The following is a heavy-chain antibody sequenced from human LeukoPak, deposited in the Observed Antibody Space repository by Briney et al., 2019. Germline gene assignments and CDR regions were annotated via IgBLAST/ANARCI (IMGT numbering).Heavy chain of an antibody. CDR1: GFTFSSYG. V-gene: IGHV3-23*01. D-gene: IGHD4-17*01. CDR2: ISGSGGST. CDR3: AKDQLFGDYAPSDY. Sequence: QAGGSLRLSCAASGFTFSSYGMHWVRQAPGKGLEWVSAISGSGGSTYYADSVKGRFTISRDNSKNTLYLQMNSLRAEDTAVYYCAKDQLFGDYAPSDYWGQGTLVTVSS. J-gene: IGHJ4*02.